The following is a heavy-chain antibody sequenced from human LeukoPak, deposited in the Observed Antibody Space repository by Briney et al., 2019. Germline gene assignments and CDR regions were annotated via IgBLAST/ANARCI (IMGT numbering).Heavy chain of an antibody. D-gene: IGHD2-2*01. V-gene: IGHV5-51*01. CDR3: ARGYCSSISCTSFDY. CDR2: IYPGDSNT. CDR1: GYRFTSYW. J-gene: IGHJ4*02. Sequence: GGSLKISCKGSGYRFTSYWIGWVRQMPGKGLEWMGIIYPGDSNTRYSPSFQGQVTISADKSISSAYLQWSGLKASDTAMYYCARGYCSSISCTSFDYWGQGTLVTVSS.